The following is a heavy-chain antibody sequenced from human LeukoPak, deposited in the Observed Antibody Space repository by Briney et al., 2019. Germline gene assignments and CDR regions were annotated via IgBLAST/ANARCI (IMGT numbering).Heavy chain of an antibody. CDR2: ISAYNGNT. Sequence: ASVKVSCKASGHTFTSYGISWVRQAPGQGLEWMGCISAYNGNTNYAQKLQGRVTMTTDTSTSTAYMELRSLRSDDTAVYYCARELTGTTISYYFDYWGQGTLVTVSS. V-gene: IGHV1-18*04. CDR1: GHTFTSYG. CDR3: ARELTGTTISYYFDY. J-gene: IGHJ4*02. D-gene: IGHD1-1*01.